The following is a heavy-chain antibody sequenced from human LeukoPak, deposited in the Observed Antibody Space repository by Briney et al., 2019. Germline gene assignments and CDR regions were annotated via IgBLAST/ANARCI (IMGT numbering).Heavy chain of an antibody. CDR3: ARNGGSGWRGANFDY. Sequence: SVKVSCKASGYTFTGYYMHWVRQAPGQGLEWMGRIIPILGIANYAQKFQGRVTITADKSTSTAYMELSSLRSEDTAVYYCARNGGSGWRGANFDYWGQGTLVTVSS. V-gene: IGHV1-69*02. CDR1: GYTFTGYY. D-gene: IGHD4-23*01. J-gene: IGHJ4*02. CDR2: IIPILGIA.